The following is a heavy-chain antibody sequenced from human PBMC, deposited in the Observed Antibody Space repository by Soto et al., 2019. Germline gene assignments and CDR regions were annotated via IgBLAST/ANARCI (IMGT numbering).Heavy chain of an antibody. CDR1: GGSFSGYY. CDR2: INQSGST. D-gene: IGHD6-13*01. CDR3: ARARISSSFGYYYYYGMDV. J-gene: IGHJ6*02. V-gene: IGHV4-34*01. Sequence: PSETLSLTCAVYGGSFSGYYWSWIRQPPGKGLEWIGEINQSGSTNYNPSLKSRVTISVDTSKNQFSLKLSSVTAADTAVYYCARARISSSFGYYYYYGMDVWGQGTTVTVSS.